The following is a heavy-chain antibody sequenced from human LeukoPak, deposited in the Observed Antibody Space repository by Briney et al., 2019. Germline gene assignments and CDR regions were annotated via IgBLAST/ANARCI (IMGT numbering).Heavy chain of an antibody. CDR3: ARGSYDFWSGYRSFDY. CDR2: INPNSGGT. J-gene: IGHJ4*02. V-gene: IGHV1-2*02. D-gene: IGHD3-3*01. CDR1: GYTFTGYY. Sequence: GASVKVSCKASGYTFTGYYMHWVRQAPGQGLEWMGWINPNSGGTNYAQKFQGRVTMTRDTSISTAYMELSRLRSDDTAVYYCARGSYDFWSGYRSFDYWGQGTLVTVSS.